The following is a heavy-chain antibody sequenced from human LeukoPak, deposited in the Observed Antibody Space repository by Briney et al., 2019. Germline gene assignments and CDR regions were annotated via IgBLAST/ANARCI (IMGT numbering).Heavy chain of an antibody. D-gene: IGHD3-22*01. J-gene: IGHJ4*02. CDR3: VKEAMYYYDTSGYFEVDY. CDR2: IVSNGGNT. CDR1: GFTFSSYT. Sequence: GGSLRLSCSASGFTFSSYTMHWVRQAPGKGLEYVSTIVSNGGNTYYADSVKGRFTISRDNSKNTLYLQMSSLRAEDTAVYYCVKEAMYYYDTSGYFEVDYWGQGTLVTVCS. V-gene: IGHV3-64D*06.